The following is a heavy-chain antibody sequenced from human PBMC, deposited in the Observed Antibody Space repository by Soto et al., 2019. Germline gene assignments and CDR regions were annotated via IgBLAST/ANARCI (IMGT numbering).Heavy chain of an antibody. D-gene: IGHD3-22*01. V-gene: IGHV1-18*01. CDR2: INTYNGNT. CDR3: ARGARPYYYDSSGYSQFDY. Sequence: ASVKVSCKASGYSFTRYGIAWARQAPGQGLEWMGWINTYNGNTNYAQKLQGRVTMTTDTSTSTAYMELRSLRSDDTAVYYCARGARPYYYDSSGYSQFDYWGQGTLVTVSS. CDR1: GYSFTRYG. J-gene: IGHJ4*02.